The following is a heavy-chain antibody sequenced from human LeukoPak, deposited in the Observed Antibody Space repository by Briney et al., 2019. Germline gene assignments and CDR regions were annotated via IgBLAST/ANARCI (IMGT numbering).Heavy chain of an antibody. CDR1: GFTFSSYW. Sequence: GGSLRLSCAVSGFTFSSYWMSWVRQPPGKGLEWVANMNYDGSEKCYVDSVKGRFTISRDNAKNSLYLQMNSLRAEDTGVYYCERDIEAAGLFLDYWGQGTLVSVSS. CDR2: MNYDGSEK. V-gene: IGHV3-7*01. D-gene: IGHD6-13*01. J-gene: IGHJ4*02. CDR3: ERDIEAAGLFLDY.